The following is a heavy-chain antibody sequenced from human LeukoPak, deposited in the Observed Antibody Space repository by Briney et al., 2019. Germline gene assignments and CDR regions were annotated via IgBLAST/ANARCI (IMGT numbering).Heavy chain of an antibody. CDR2: INPNSGCT. CDR1: GYTFTGYY. Sequence: ASVKVSCKASGYTFTGYYMHWVRQAPGQGLEWMGWINPNSGCTNYAQKFQGRVTMTRDTSISTAYMELSRLRSDDTAVYYCARVLPHEYYYDSSGYYCLDYWGQGTLVTVSS. J-gene: IGHJ4*02. D-gene: IGHD3-22*01. CDR3: ARVLPHEYYYDSSGYYCLDY. V-gene: IGHV1-2*02.